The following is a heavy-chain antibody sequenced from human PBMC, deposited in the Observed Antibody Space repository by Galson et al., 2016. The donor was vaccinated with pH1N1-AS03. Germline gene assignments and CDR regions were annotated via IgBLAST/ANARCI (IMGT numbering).Heavy chain of an antibody. CDR2: NSGSGRII. J-gene: IGHJ6*02. CDR3: ARDILTGDYYGTDV. Sequence: SLRLSCAASGFTFNYHGMNWVRQAPGKGLECIAYNSGSGRIIFYADSVKGRFTISRDNAKNSLSLQMNTLRAEDTAVYYCARDILTGDYYGTDVWGQGTTVTVSS. D-gene: IGHD2-21*01. V-gene: IGHV3-48*03. CDR1: GFTFNYHG.